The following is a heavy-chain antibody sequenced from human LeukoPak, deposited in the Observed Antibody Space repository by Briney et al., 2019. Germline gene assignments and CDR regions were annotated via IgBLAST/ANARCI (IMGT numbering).Heavy chain of an antibody. CDR3: ARDWRQDNAFDL. V-gene: IGHV3-7*01. Sequence: GGSLRLSCAASGFTFSSYAMTWVRQAPGKGLEWVAKITQDGSEKYYMDSVKGRFIISRDNGKNSLYLQMNSLRVEDTAVYYCARDWRQDNAFDLWGQGKMVTVSS. CDR2: ITQDGSEK. CDR1: GFTFSSYA. D-gene: IGHD2-15*01. J-gene: IGHJ3*01.